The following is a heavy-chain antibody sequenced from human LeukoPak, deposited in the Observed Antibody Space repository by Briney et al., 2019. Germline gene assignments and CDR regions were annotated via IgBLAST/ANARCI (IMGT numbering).Heavy chain of an antibody. Sequence: PXETLXXXCTVSGGSISTYYWSWIRQPPGKGLEWIGYIHYSGSTNYNPSLKSRVTISVDTSKNQFSLRLSSVTAADTAVYYCARSTSSWFNTDHWGQGTLVTVSS. J-gene: IGHJ4*02. CDR2: IHYSGST. D-gene: IGHD6-13*01. V-gene: IGHV4-59*01. CDR1: GGSISTYY. CDR3: ARSTSSWFNTDH.